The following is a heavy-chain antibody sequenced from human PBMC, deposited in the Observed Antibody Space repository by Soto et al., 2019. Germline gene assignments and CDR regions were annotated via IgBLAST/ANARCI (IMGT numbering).Heavy chain of an antibody. D-gene: IGHD2-15*01. Sequence: TLSLTCTVSGGSITSGGSFWSWIRQHPGKGPEWIAFIGYSGATSYNPSLASRVTISADTYKSQFSLNLRSVTAADTAVYYCARGGASSKWFAPWGQGTLVTVYS. CDR3: ARGGASSKWFAP. CDR2: IGYSGAT. CDR1: GGSITSGGSF. J-gene: IGHJ5*02. V-gene: IGHV4-31*03.